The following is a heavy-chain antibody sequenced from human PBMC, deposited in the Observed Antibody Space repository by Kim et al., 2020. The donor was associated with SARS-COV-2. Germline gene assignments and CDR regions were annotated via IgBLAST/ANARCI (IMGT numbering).Heavy chain of an antibody. Sequence: GGSLRLSCAASGFTFSSYEMNWVRQAPGKGLEWVSYISSSGSTIYYADSVKGRFTISRDNAKNSLYLQMNSLRAEDTAVYYCARDVNVWYYGMDVWGQGTTVTVSS. V-gene: IGHV3-48*03. CDR3: ARDVNVWYYGMDV. J-gene: IGHJ6*02. D-gene: IGHD6-13*01. CDR2: ISSSGSTI. CDR1: GFTFSSYE.